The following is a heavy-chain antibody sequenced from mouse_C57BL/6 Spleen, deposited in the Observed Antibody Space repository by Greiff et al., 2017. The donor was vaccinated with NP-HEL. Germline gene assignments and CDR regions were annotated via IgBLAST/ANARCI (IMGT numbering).Heavy chain of an antibody. CDR2: IYPGDGDT. CDR3: ASQYYGSSLDY. J-gene: IGHJ2*01. D-gene: IGHD1-1*01. V-gene: IGHV1-80*01. CDR1: GYAFSSYW. Sequence: QVQLQQSGAELVKPGASVKISCKASGYAFSSYWMNWVKQRPGKGLEWIGQIYPGDGDTNYNGKFKGKATLTADNSSSTAYMQLSSLTSEDSAVYYCASQYYGSSLDYWGQGTTLTVST.